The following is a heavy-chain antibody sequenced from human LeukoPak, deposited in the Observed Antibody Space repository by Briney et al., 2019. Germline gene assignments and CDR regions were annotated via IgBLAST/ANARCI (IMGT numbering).Heavy chain of an antibody. CDR3: ARGLIFGVVISAFDI. J-gene: IGHJ3*02. V-gene: IGHV4-59*01. CDR2: IYCSGSS. D-gene: IGHD3-3*01. Sequence: SETLSLTCTVSGGSISSYYWGWIRQPPGKGLEWIGYIYCSGSSNYNPSLKSRVTISVDTSKNQFSLKLSSVTAADTAVYYCARGLIFGVVISAFDIWGQGTMVTVSS. CDR1: GGSISSYY.